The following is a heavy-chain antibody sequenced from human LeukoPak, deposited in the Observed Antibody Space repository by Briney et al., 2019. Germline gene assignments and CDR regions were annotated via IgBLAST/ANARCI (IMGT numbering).Heavy chain of an antibody. CDR1: RFTFKNYR. CDR3: AKGYGDYYYYYGMDV. D-gene: IGHD4-17*01. J-gene: IGHJ6*02. Sequence: GGSLRLSCAASRFTFKNYRMNLVRQAPGEGLEWVSAISGSGGGTYYADSVKGRFTISRDNSKNTLFLQMNTLRAEDTALYYCAKGYGDYYYYYGMDVWGQGTTVTVSS. V-gene: IGHV3-23*01. CDR2: ISGSGGGT.